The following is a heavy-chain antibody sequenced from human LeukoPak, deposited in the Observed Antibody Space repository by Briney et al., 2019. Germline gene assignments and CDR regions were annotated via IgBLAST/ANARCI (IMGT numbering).Heavy chain of an antibody. J-gene: IGHJ4*02. D-gene: IGHD6-6*01. CDR3: ARGSGSSPSDFDY. Sequence: ASVKVSCKASGYTFTSYDINWVRQATGQGLEWMGWMNPNSGNTGYAQKFQGRVTITRNTSLSTAYMELSSLRSEDTAVYYCARGSGSSPSDFDYWGQGTLVTVSS. CDR1: GYTFTSYD. V-gene: IGHV1-8*03. CDR2: MNPNSGNT.